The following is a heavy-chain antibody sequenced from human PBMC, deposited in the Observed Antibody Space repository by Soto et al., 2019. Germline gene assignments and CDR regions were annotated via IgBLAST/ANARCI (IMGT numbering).Heavy chain of an antibody. Sequence: QVQLQESGPGLVKPSQTLSLTCIVSGGSISSSGYYWSWIRQHPGKGLEWIGYIYYSGSTFYNPSLKSRVTMSVDTSKNQFSLKLTSVTAADTAVYYCARSYSNSPVDYWGQGTLVTVSS. D-gene: IGHD4-4*01. CDR2: IYYSGST. CDR1: GGSISSSGYY. CDR3: ARSYSNSPVDY. J-gene: IGHJ4*02. V-gene: IGHV4-31*03.